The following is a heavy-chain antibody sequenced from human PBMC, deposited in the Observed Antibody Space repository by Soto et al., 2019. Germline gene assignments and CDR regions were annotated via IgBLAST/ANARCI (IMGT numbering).Heavy chain of an antibody. V-gene: IGHV4-31*03. CDR3: ARGVTMVRGVIHTPYFDY. D-gene: IGHD3-10*01. CDR2: IYYSGST. Sequence: QVQLQESGPGLVKPSQTLSLTCTVSGGSISSGGYYWSWIRQHPGKGLEWIGYIYYSGSTYYNPSLKSRVTLAVDRSKNQFSLKLSSVTAADTAVYYCARGVTMVRGVIHTPYFDYWGRGTLVTVSS. J-gene: IGHJ4*02. CDR1: GGSISSGGYY.